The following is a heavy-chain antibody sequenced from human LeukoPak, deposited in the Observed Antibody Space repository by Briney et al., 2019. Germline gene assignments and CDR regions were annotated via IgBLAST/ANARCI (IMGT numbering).Heavy chain of an antibody. J-gene: IGHJ4*02. V-gene: IGHV4-59*01. Sequence: SETLSLTCAVYGGSFSGYYWSWIRQPPGKGLEWIGYIYYSGSTNYNPSLKSRVTISVDTSKNQFSLKLSSVTAADTAVYYCAKQIVGATAGYFDYWGQGTLVTVSS. CDR3: AKQIVGATAGYFDY. CDR2: IYYSGST. D-gene: IGHD1-26*01. CDR1: GGSFSGYY.